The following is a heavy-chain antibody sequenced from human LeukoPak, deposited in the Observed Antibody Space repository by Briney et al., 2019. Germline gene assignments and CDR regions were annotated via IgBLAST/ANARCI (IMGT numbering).Heavy chain of an antibody. CDR2: IYPGDSDT. J-gene: IGHJ4*02. Sequence: GESLKISCKGSGYSFTSYWIGWVRQMPGKGLEWMGIIYPGDSDTRYSPSFQGQVTISADKSISAAYLQWSSLKASFTAMYYCASSSEYQLTSQNFDYWGQGTLVTVSS. D-gene: IGHD2-2*01. V-gene: IGHV5-51*01. CDR3: ASSSEYQLTSQNFDY. CDR1: GYSFTSYW.